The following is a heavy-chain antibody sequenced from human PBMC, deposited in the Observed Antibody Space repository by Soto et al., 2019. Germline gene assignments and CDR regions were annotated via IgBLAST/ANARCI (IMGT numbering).Heavy chain of an antibody. J-gene: IGHJ5*02. CDR2: ISYDGSNK. CDR3: AKTEYYYDSSGYYGYNWFDP. Sequence: QVQLVESGGGVVQPGRSLRLSCAASGFTFSSYGMHWVRQAPGKGLEWVAVISYDGSNKYYADSVKGRFTISRDNSKNTLYLQMNSLRAEDTAVYYCAKTEYYYDSSGYYGYNWFDPWGXXTLVTVSS. CDR1: GFTFSSYG. D-gene: IGHD3-22*01. V-gene: IGHV3-30*18.